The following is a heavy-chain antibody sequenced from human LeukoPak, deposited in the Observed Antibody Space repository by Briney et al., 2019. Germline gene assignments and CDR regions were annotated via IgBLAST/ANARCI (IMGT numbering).Heavy chain of an antibody. CDR3: VRDSAVAAADYYFDY. V-gene: IGHV3-30*10. CDR2: ISTDGSDK. Sequence: QPGRSLRPSCPASRFTCRSYPMHWVRQAPGKGLEWVAVISTDGSDKHYRDSVKGRFTISRDNSKNTLYLQMNSLRAEDTAVYYCVRDSAVAAADYYFDYWGQGTLVTVSP. CDR1: RFTCRSYP. J-gene: IGHJ4*02. D-gene: IGHD2-15*01.